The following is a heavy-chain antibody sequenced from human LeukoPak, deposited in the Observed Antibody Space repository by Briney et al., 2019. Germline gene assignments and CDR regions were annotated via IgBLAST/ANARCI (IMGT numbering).Heavy chain of an antibody. CDR3: AIARWGVTRTFDS. D-gene: IGHD4-17*01. CDR1: GFTFSSYA. J-gene: IGHJ4*02. Sequence: PGGSLRLSCAASGFTFSSYAMRWVRQAPGKGLEWVSGISDSGASTYCADSVKGRFTISRDNSKNTLYPQMSSLRAEDTAVYYCAIARWGVTRTFDSWGQGTLVTVSS. V-gene: IGHV3-23*01. CDR2: ISDSGAST.